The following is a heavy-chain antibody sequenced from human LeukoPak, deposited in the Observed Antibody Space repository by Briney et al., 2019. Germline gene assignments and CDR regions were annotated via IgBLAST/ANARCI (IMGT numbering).Heavy chain of an antibody. CDR1: GFIFSSYW. Sequence: KSGGSLRLSCAASGFIFSSYWMHWVRHAPGKGLEWVSSISSSSSYIYYADSVKGRFTISRDNAKNSLYLQMNSLRAEDTAVYYCARGTPELRYFDWLSPHSDAFDIWGQGTMVTVSS. J-gene: IGHJ3*02. CDR3: ARGTPELRYFDWLSPHSDAFDI. CDR2: ISSSSSYI. D-gene: IGHD3-9*01. V-gene: IGHV3-21*01.